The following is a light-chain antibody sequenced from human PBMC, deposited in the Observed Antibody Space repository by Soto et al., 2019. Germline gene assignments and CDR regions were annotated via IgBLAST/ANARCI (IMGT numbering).Light chain of an antibody. J-gene: IGKJ2*01. CDR2: GAS. CDR3: QQRSDWRYT. CDR1: QSVSTY. V-gene: IGKV3-11*01. Sequence: EIVLTQSPVTLSLSPGERATLSCRASQSVSTYLAWYQQKPGQAPRLLIYGASNRATGVPARFSGSGSGTDFTLSISSLELEDFAVSYCQQRSDWRYTFGQGTKLEI.